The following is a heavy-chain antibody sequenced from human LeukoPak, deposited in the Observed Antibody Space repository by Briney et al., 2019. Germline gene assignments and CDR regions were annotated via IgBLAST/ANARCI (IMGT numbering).Heavy chain of an antibody. J-gene: IGHJ4*02. Sequence: GGSLRLSCAASGFTFSTYAMSWVRQAPGKGLEWVSTVVNGNDATYYADSVKGRFTISRDHSKKTLYLQMTSLRTDDTAVYYCAKGEDYSRNWSVDFNYWGQGTLVTVSS. V-gene: IGHV3-23*01. CDR2: VVNGNDAT. CDR1: GFTFSTYA. CDR3: AKGEDYSRNWSVDFNY. D-gene: IGHD6-13*01.